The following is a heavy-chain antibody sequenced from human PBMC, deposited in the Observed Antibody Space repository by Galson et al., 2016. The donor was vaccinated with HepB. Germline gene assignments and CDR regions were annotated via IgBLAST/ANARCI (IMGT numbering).Heavy chain of an antibody. Sequence: SLRLSCAASGFTFSSYAMSWVRQAPGKGLEWVSAISGSGGSTYYADSVKGRFTISRDNSQNTLYLQMNSLRAEDTAVYYCAKDLGFLERLFFDSYYYYGMDVWGQGTTVTVSS. D-gene: IGHD3-3*01. CDR3: AKDLGFLERLFFDSYYYYGMDV. V-gene: IGHV3-23*01. J-gene: IGHJ6*02. CDR2: ISGSGGST. CDR1: GFTFSSYA.